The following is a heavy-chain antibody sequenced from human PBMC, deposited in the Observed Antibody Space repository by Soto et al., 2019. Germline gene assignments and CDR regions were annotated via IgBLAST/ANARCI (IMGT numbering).Heavy chain of an antibody. D-gene: IGHD6-13*01. CDR3: ARVKAAAGSFDY. CDR2: IWYDGSNK. Sequence: GGSLRLSCAASGFTFSSYGMHWVRQAPGKGLEWVAVIWYDGSNKYYADSVKGRFTISRDNSKNTLYLQMNSLRAEDTAVYYCARVKAAAGSFDYWGQGTLVTVSS. V-gene: IGHV3-33*01. J-gene: IGHJ4*02. CDR1: GFTFSSYG.